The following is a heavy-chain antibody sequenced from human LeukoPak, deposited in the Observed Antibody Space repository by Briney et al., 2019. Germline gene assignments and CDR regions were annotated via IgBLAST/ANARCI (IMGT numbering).Heavy chain of an antibody. Sequence: SETLSLTCTVSGGSISSSSYYWGWIRQPPGKGLEWIGSIYYSGSTYYNPSLKSRVTISVDTSKNQFSLKLSSVTAADTAVYYCARDLSQSAAGDAFDIWGQGTMVTVSS. D-gene: IGHD2-15*01. CDR1: GGSISSSSYY. V-gene: IGHV4-39*07. CDR3: ARDLSQSAAGDAFDI. J-gene: IGHJ3*02. CDR2: IYYSGST.